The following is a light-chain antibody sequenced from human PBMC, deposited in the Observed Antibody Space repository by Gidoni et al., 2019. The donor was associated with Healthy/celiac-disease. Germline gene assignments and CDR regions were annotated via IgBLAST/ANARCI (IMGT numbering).Light chain of an antibody. CDR1: QSVSSY. Sequence: FVLPQSPATLPLSPGERATLSCRASQSVSSYSAWYQQKPGQAPRLLIYDASNRATGIPARFSGSGSGTDFTLTISSLEPEDFAVYYCQQRSNWLTFGGGTKVEIK. V-gene: IGKV3-11*01. CDR2: DAS. CDR3: QQRSNWLT. J-gene: IGKJ4*01.